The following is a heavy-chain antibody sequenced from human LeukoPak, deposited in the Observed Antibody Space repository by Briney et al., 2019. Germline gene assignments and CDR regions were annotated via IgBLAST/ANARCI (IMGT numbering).Heavy chain of an antibody. CDR2: IYYSGST. CDR3: ARGVSFDY. J-gene: IGHJ4*02. V-gene: IGHV4-39*01. CDR1: GGSISSSSYY. D-gene: IGHD5/OR15-5a*01. Sequence: SETLSLTCTVSGGSISSSSYYWGWIRQPPGKWLEWIGSIYYSGSTYYNPSLKSRVTISVDTSKNQFSLKLSSVTAADTAVYYCARGVSFDYWGQGTLVTVSS.